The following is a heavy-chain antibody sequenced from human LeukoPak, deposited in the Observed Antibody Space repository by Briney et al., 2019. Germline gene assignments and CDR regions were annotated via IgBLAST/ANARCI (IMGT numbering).Heavy chain of an antibody. CDR1: VFMFSSYG. V-gene: IGHV3-23*01. Sequence: PGGSLRLSCTASVFMFSSYGMSWVRQAPGKGLEWVSSMSGPGDNTFYADSVKGRFTISRDNSKNMLFLQMRSLRAEDTAVYYCAQTHGGSPPRWFLHWGQGALVTVSS. D-gene: IGHD4-23*01. CDR2: MSGPGDNT. CDR3: AQTHGGSPPRWFLH. J-gene: IGHJ4*02.